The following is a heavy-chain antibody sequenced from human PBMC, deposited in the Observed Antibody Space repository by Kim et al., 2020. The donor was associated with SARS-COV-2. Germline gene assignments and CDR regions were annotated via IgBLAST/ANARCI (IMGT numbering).Heavy chain of an antibody. D-gene: IGHD2-2*01. CDR3: ASLPTYHCSSTSCYPGIAAAGTVDDWCDP. CDR1: GGSFSGYY. Sequence: SETLSLTCAVYGGSFSGYYWSWIRQPPGKGLEWIGEINHSGSTNYNPSLKSRVTISVDTSKNQFSLKLSSVTAADTAVYYWASLPTYHCSSTSCYPGIAAAGTVDDWCDPWGQGTLVTVSS. CDR2: INHSGST. V-gene: IGHV4-34*01. J-gene: IGHJ5*02.